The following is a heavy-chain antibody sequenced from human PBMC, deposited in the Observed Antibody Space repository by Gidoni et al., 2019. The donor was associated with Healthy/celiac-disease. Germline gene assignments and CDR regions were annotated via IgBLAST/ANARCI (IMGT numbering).Heavy chain of an antibody. J-gene: IGHJ3*02. D-gene: IGHD1-26*01. CDR3: APGREWELSGAFDI. Sequence: EVQLVESGGGLVQPGRSLRLSCAASGFTFDDYAMHWVRQAPGKGLEWVSGISWNSGSIGYADSVKGRFTISRDNAKNSLYLQMNSLRAEDTALYYCAPGREWELSGAFDIWGQGTMVTVSS. CDR2: ISWNSGSI. V-gene: IGHV3-9*01. CDR1: GFTFDDYA.